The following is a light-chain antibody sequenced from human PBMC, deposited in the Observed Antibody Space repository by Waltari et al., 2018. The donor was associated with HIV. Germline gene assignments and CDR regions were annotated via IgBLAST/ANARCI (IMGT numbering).Light chain of an antibody. CDR2: KDN. Sequence: SYELTQPPPVSVSPGQTARITCSGDGLSKQYVYWYQQTPGQAPVLVIYKDNERPAGIPERFSGSTSGTTVTLTISGVRAEDEGDYYCQSVDSSETCMLFGGGTKLTVL. CDR1: GLSKQY. V-gene: IGLV3-25*03. CDR3: QSVDSSETCML. J-gene: IGLJ2*01.